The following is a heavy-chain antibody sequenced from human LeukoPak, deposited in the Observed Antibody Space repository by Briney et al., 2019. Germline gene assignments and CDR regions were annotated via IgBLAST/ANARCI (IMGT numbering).Heavy chain of an antibody. Sequence: SETLSLTCTVSGGSISSSSYYWGWIRQPPGKGLEWIGSIYYSGSTYYNPSLKSRVTISVDTSKNQFSLKLSSVTAADTAVYYCARSSGIHLSNWFDPWGQGTLVTVSS. CDR2: IYYSGST. CDR3: ARSSGIHLSNWFDP. CDR1: GGSISSSSYY. V-gene: IGHV4-39*07. J-gene: IGHJ5*02. D-gene: IGHD3-10*01.